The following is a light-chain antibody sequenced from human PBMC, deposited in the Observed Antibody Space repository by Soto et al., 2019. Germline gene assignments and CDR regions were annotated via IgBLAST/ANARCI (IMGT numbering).Light chain of an antibody. Sequence: EIVMPHSPATLSVSPGERATLSCRASQSVSSNLAWYQQKPGQAPRLLIYGASTRATGIPARFSGSGSGTEFTLTISSLQSEDFAVYYCQQYNNWPTTFGQGTKLEIK. CDR3: QQYNNWPTT. J-gene: IGKJ2*01. CDR2: GAS. CDR1: QSVSSN. V-gene: IGKV3-15*01.